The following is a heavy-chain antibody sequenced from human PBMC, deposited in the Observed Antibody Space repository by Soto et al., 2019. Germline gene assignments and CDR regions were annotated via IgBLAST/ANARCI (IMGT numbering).Heavy chain of an antibody. V-gene: IGHV3-30*18. J-gene: IGHJ4*02. CDR1: GFTFRTNG. CDR2: ISYDGSNK. Sequence: QVQLVESGGGVVQPGRSLRLSCAASGFTFRTNGMHWVRQAPGKGLEWVAIISYDGSNKYYADSVKGRLTISRDNSKNTLYPQMNSLGAEDTAVYYCAKDRVESGLGEVDYWGQGTLVTVSS. CDR3: AKDRVESGLGEVDY. D-gene: IGHD3-16*01.